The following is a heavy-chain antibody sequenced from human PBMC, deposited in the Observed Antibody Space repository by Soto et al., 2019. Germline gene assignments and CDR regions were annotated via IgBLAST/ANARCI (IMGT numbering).Heavy chain of an antibody. CDR2: IYYSGST. CDR1: GDSISTYY. CDR3: ARLSYSSGWYGLDY. J-gene: IGHJ4*02. V-gene: IGHV4-59*01. Sequence: QVQLQESGPGLVKPSETLSLTCTVSGDSISTYYWSWIRQPPGKGLEWIGYIYYSGSTNYNPSLTSRVTLSVDTSKNQFSLKLSSVTAADTAVYYCARLSYSSGWYGLDYWGQGTLVTVSS. D-gene: IGHD6-19*01.